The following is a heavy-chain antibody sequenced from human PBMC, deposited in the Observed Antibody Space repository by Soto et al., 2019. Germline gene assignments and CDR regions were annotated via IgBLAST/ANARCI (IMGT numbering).Heavy chain of an antibody. CDR2: IDYSGDT. D-gene: IGHD2-15*01. J-gene: IGHJ2*01. V-gene: IGHV4-31*03. Sequence: QVQLQESGPGRVRPSQPLSLICNVSGYAISRGGYYWSWLRQVPGKGLEWIGSIDYSGDTFYNPSLESRVTISVDPSKNQIFLSLIIVTAADTAMFYCASDAGSLTWNFDLWGRGTQVTVSS. CDR3: ASDAGSLTWNFDL. CDR1: GYAISRGGYY.